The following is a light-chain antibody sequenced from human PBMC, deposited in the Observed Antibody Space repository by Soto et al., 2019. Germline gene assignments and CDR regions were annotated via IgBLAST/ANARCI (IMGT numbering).Light chain of an antibody. CDR1: QNVSTF. CDR3: QQHSHWPPWT. Sequence: EVVLTQSPATLSLSPGERATLSCRASQNVSTFLDWYQQKPGQAPRLLIYGASNRATGIPARFSGSGSGTDVTLTISSREPEDFAVYYWQQHSHWPPWTFGQGTRVEIQ. J-gene: IGKJ1*01. CDR2: GAS. V-gene: IGKV3-11*01.